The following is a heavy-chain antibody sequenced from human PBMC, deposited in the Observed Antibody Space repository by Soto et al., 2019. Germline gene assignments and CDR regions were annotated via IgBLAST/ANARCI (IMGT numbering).Heavy chain of an antibody. V-gene: IGHV3-13*05. Sequence: GGSLRLSCTASGFSFSTYDMHWVRQVSGKGLEWVSAIGSADDPYYLVSVKGRFTISRENAKNSLYLQMNSLRAGDTAVYYCARAYSGRLPRRADYCYPMDVWGLGPTVTVSS. J-gene: IGHJ6*02. CDR3: ARAYSGRLPRRADYCYPMDV. D-gene: IGHD2-15*01. CDR2: IGSADDP. CDR1: GFSFSTYD.